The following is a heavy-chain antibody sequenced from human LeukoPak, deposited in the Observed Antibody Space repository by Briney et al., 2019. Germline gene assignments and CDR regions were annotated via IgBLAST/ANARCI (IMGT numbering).Heavy chain of an antibody. CDR2: IYSGGST. CDR1: GFTVSSNY. V-gene: IGHV3-53*01. CDR3: ASSDWWGYFDY. Sequence: GGSLRLSCAASGFTVSSNYMSWVRQAPGKGLEWVSVIYSGGSTYYADSVKGRFTISRDNSKNTLYLQMNSLRAEDTAVYYCASSDWWGYFDYWGQGTLVTVSS. J-gene: IGHJ4*02. D-gene: IGHD6-19*01.